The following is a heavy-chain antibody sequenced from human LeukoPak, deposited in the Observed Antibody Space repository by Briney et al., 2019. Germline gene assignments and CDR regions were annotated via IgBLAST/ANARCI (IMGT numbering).Heavy chain of an antibody. D-gene: IGHD5-18*01. CDR2: ISSSSSYI. J-gene: IGHJ4*02. Sequence: GGSLRLSCAASGFTFSSYSMNWVRQAPGKGLEWVSSISSSSSYIYYADSVKGRFTISRDNAENSLYLQMNSLRAEDTAVYYCAREGIQLWPPDYWGQGTLVTVSS. CDR1: GFTFSSYS. CDR3: AREGIQLWPPDY. V-gene: IGHV3-21*01.